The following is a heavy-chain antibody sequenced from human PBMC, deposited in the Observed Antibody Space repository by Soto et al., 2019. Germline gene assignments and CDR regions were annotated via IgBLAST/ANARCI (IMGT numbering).Heavy chain of an antibody. V-gene: IGHV1-69*13. CDR2: IIPIFGTA. D-gene: IGHD3-10*01. Sequence: ASVKVSCKASGGTFSSYAISWVRQAPGQGLEWMGGIIPIFGTANYAQKFQGRVTITADESTSTAYMELSSLRSEDTAVYYCARRGGHYYYYGMDVWGQGTTVTVSS. CDR1: GGTFSSYA. CDR3: ARRGGHYYYYGMDV. J-gene: IGHJ6*02.